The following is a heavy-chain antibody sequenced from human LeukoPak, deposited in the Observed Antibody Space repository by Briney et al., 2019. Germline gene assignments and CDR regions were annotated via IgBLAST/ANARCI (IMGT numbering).Heavy chain of an antibody. J-gene: IGHJ2*01. Sequence: PGRSLRLSCAASGFTFSSYGMHWVRQAPGKGLEWVAVIWYDGSNKYYADSVKGRFTISRDNAKNSLVLQMNSLRAEDTALYYCARAVRNYYDSSGINWYFDLWGRGTLVTVSS. CDR3: ARAVRNYYDSSGINWYFDL. V-gene: IGHV3-33*01. D-gene: IGHD3-22*01. CDR2: IWYDGSNK. CDR1: GFTFSSYG.